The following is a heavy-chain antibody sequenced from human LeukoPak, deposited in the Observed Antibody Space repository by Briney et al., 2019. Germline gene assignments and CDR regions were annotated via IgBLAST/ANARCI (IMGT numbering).Heavy chain of an antibody. CDR2: IRGSGVGT. CDR3: ARDKVDIVVVPAKESDYKYYYFMDV. CDR1: GFTFSSYA. J-gene: IGHJ6*03. V-gene: IGHV3-23*01. D-gene: IGHD2-2*01. Sequence: GGSLRLSCVASGFTFSSYAMSWVRQALGKGLEWVSDIRGSGVGTHYADSVKGRFTISRDNSKNTLYLQMNSLRAEDTAVYYCARDKVDIVVVPAKESDYKYYYFMDVWGKGTTVTVSS.